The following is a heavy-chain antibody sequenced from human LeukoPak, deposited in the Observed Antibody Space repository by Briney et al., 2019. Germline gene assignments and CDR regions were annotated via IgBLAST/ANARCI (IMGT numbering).Heavy chain of an antibody. CDR1: GYTFTSYG. CDR3: ARDGRAVAGDAEYFQH. CDR2: ISAYNGNT. Sequence: WASVKVSCKASGYTFTSYGISWVQQAPGQGLEWMGWISAYNGNTNYAQKLQGRVTMTTDTSTSTAYMELRSLRSDDTAVYYCARDGRAVAGDAEYFQHWGQGTLVTVSS. J-gene: IGHJ1*01. D-gene: IGHD6-19*01. V-gene: IGHV1-18*04.